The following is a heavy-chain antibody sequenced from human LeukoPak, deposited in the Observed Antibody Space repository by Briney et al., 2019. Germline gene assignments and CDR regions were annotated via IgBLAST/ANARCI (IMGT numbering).Heavy chain of an antibody. CDR3: AGEWFGDYDILTGYYMGPGMDV. CDR1: GFTFSSYS. J-gene: IGHJ6*02. V-gene: IGHV3-21*01. D-gene: IGHD3-9*01. Sequence: GGSLRLSCAASGFTFSSYSMNWVRQAPGKGLEWVSSISSSSSYIYYADSVKGRFTISRDNAKNSLYLQMNSLRAEDTAVYYCAGEWFGDYDILTGYYMGPGMDVWGQGTTVTVSS. CDR2: ISSSSSYI.